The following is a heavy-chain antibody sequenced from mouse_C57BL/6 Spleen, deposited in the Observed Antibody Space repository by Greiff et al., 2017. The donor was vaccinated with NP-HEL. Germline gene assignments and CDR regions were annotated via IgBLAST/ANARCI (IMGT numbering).Heavy chain of an antibody. CDR3: AREGYGSRGDYFDY. J-gene: IGHJ2*01. Sequence: DVQLVESGGGLVKPGGSLKLSCAASGFTFSSYALSWVRQTPEKRLEWVATISDGGSYTYYSANVRGRFTISRDNAQNNLYLPMSHLKTDDTAMYYCAREGYGSRGDYFDYWGKCTTLPVSS. V-gene: IGHV5-4*01. CDR1: GFTFSSYA. CDR2: ISDGGSYT. D-gene: IGHD2-10*02.